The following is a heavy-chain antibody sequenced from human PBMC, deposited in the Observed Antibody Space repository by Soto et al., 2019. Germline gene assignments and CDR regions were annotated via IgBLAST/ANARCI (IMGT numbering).Heavy chain of an antibody. CDR3: ARLPDIVAPSFDY. V-gene: IGHV4-39*01. Sequence: SETLSLTCTVSGDSISSSSYYWGWIRQPPGKGLEWIGSIYYSGSTYYNPSLKSRVTISVDTSKNQFSLKLSSVTAADTAVYYCARLPDIVAPSFDYWGQGTLVTVSS. CDR2: IYYSGST. CDR1: GDSISSSSYY. J-gene: IGHJ4*02. D-gene: IGHD5-12*01.